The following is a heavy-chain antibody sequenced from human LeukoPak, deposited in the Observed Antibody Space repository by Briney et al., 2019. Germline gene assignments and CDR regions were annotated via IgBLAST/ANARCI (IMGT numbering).Heavy chain of an antibody. D-gene: IGHD4-17*01. CDR1: GFTVSSNY. V-gene: IGHV3-66*01. CDR2: IYSGGST. CDR3: ASYEIPASGDYWGGDVAFDI. J-gene: IGHJ3*02. Sequence: GGSLRLSCAASGFTVSSNYMSWVRQAPGKGLEWVSVIYSGGSTYYADSVKGRFTISRDNSKNTLYLQMNSLRAEDTAVYYCASYEIPASGDYWGGDVAFDIWRQGPMVTVSS.